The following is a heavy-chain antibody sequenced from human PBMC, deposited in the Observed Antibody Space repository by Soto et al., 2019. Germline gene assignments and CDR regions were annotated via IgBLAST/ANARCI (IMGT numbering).Heavy chain of an antibody. CDR1: GFTFSSYW. J-gene: IGHJ4*02. D-gene: IGHD6-19*01. CDR2: INSDGSRT. V-gene: IGHV3-74*01. Sequence: PGGSLRLSCAASGFTFSSYWMHWVRQAPGKGLVWVSRINSDGSRTSYADSVKGRFTISRDNAKNTLYLQMNSLRAEDTGVYYCAVAVAGPTAIGYWGQGTLVTVSS. CDR3: AVAVAGPTAIGY.